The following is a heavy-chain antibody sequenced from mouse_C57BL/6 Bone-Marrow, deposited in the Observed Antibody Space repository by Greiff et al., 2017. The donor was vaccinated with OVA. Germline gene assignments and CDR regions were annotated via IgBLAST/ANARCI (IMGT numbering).Heavy chain of an antibody. CDR1: GFTFSDFY. Sequence: EVKLVESGGGLVQPGGSLKLSCAASGFTFSDFYMYWIRQTPEKRLEWVAYISNGGGSTYYPDTVKGRFTISRDNAKNNLYLQMSRLKSEDTAMYYCARLDAMDYWGQGTSVTVSS. V-gene: IGHV5-12*01. CDR2: ISNGGGST. CDR3: ARLDAMDY. J-gene: IGHJ4*01.